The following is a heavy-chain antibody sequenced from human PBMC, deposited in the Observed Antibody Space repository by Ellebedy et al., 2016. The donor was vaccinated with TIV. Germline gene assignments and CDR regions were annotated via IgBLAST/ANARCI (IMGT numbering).Heavy chain of an antibody. CDR2: ISAYTGNP. J-gene: IGHJ4*02. CDR1: GYTFTSYG. D-gene: IGHD5-12*01. Sequence: ASVKVSCKASGYTFTSYGISWVRQAPGQGLEWMGWISAYTGNPNYAQNLQGRVTMTTDPSTRTAYMEPRSLRTDDTAVYYCARDMVQGMVATYVWFDYWGQGTQVTVSS. CDR3: ARDMVQGMVATYVWFDY. V-gene: IGHV1-18*01.